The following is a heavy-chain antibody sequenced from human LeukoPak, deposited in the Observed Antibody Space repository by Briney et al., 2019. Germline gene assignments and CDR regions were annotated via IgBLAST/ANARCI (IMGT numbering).Heavy chain of an antibody. CDR2: IYYSGSI. D-gene: IGHD5-12*01. J-gene: IGHJ5*02. CDR1: GGSISSYY. Sequence: SETLSLTCTVSGGSISSYYWSWIRQPPGKGLEWIGYIYYSGSINYNPSLKSRVTISVDTSKNQFSLKLSSVTAADTAVYYCARKRSSGYDQWGQGTLVTVSS. V-gene: IGHV4-59*01. CDR3: ARKRSSGYDQ.